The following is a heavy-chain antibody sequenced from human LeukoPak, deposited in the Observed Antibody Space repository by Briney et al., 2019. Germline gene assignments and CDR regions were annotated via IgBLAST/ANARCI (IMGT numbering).Heavy chain of an antibody. Sequence: GGSLRLSCTASGFSFRNYWMSWVRQAPGKGLEWVANIRGDGGEEFYVDSVKGRFTISRDNAKNSLYLQMNSLRVEDTAVYYCAREDGGYLRADCWGQGTLVTVSS. V-gene: IGHV3-7*01. CDR2: IRGDGGEE. CDR1: GFSFRNYW. J-gene: IGHJ4*02. D-gene: IGHD2-15*01. CDR3: AREDGGYLRADC.